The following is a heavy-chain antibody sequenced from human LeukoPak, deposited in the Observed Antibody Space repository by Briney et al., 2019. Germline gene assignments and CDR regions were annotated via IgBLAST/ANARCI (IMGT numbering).Heavy chain of an antibody. J-gene: IGHJ4*02. CDR1: GFTFSSYG. V-gene: IGHV3-30*19. Sequence: GGSLRLSCAASGFTFSSYGMHWVRQAPGKGLEWVAVISYDGSNKYYADSVKGRFTISRDNSKNTLYLQMNSLRVEDTAVYYCARETDGYNSIDYLGQGTLVTVSS. D-gene: IGHD5-24*01. CDR3: ARETDGYNSIDY. CDR2: ISYDGSNK.